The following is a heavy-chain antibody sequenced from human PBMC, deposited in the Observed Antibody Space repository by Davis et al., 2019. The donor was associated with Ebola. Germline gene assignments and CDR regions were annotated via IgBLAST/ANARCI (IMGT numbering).Heavy chain of an antibody. D-gene: IGHD2-2*01. CDR1: GGSFSDYY. Sequence: MPSETLSLTCAVYGGSFSDYYWNWIRQPPGKGLEWIGEINHSGSTNYNPSLKSRVTISVDTSKNQFSLKLSSVTAADTAVYYCARFGRYCNSTSCYSYGMDVWGQGTTVTVSS. V-gene: IGHV4-34*01. CDR3: ARFGRYCNSTSCYSYGMDV. CDR2: INHSGST. J-gene: IGHJ6*02.